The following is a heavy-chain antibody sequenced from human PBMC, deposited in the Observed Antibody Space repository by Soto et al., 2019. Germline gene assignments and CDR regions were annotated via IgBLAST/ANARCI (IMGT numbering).Heavy chain of an antibody. Sequence: PVGSLRLSCAASGFTVSSNYMSCVRQAPGKGLEWVSVIYSGGSTYYADSVKGRFTISRHNSKNTLYLQMNSLRAEDTAVYYCARDVHTYYYDSSGYYDEDWGQGTLVTVSS. CDR3: ARDVHTYYYDSSGYYDED. CDR1: GFTVSSNY. V-gene: IGHV3-53*04. CDR2: IYSGGST. D-gene: IGHD3-22*01. J-gene: IGHJ4*02.